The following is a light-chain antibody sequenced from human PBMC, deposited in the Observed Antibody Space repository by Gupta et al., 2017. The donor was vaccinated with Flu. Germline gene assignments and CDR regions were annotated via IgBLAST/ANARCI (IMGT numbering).Light chain of an antibody. V-gene: IGKV1-33*01. Sequence: RQMTQSPYSLSASVGDRVTITCQASQDISNSLNWYQQQPGKAPKLLVYDASNLETGVPSRFSGRGAGTDFTVTISILQPEDIATYYWQQYDSLALTFGGGTKVEIK. CDR2: DAS. CDR1: QDISNS. CDR3: QQYDSLALT. J-gene: IGKJ4*01.